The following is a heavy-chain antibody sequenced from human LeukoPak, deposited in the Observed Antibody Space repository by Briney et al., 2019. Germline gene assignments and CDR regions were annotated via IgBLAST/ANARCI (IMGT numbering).Heavy chain of an antibody. V-gene: IGHV3-66*01. D-gene: IGHD3-3*01. CDR1: GFTFSSYA. J-gene: IGHJ6*02. CDR3: ARTEKGGSISYFYGMDV. Sequence: PGGSLRLSCAASGFTFSSYAMSWVRQAPGKGLEWVSVIYSGDSAYYGDSVEGRFTISRDNSKNTLYLQMNSLRAEDTAVYYCARTEKGGSISYFYGMDVWGHGTTVTVSS. CDR2: IYSGDSA.